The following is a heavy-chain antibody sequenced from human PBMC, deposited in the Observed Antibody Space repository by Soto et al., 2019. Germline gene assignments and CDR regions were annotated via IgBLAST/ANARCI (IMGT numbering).Heavy chain of an antibody. CDR3: ARDWIAARLGAQEFDY. CDR2: ISSSSSYI. Sequence: GGSLRLSCAASGFTFSSYSMNWVRQAPGKGLEWVSSISSSSSYIYYADSVKGRFTISRDNAKNSLYLQMNSLRAEDTAVYYCARDWIAARLGAQEFDYWGQGTLVTVSS. D-gene: IGHD6-6*01. V-gene: IGHV3-21*01. J-gene: IGHJ4*02. CDR1: GFTFSSYS.